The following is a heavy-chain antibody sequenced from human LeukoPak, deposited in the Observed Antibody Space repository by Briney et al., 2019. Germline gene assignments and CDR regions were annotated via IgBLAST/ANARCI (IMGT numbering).Heavy chain of an antibody. V-gene: IGHV3-66*01. CDR2: TYSGGST. D-gene: IGHD1-26*01. CDR1: GFPVTTKD. CDR3: ARAGDRGSHIDF. Sequence: GESLRLSCAASGFPVTTKDMTWIRQAPGKGLEWVSVTYSGGSTFFADFVNGRFSISRDQSQNTLYLQMNSLRANDTAVYYCARAGDRGSHIDFWGQGTLVTVSS. J-gene: IGHJ4*02.